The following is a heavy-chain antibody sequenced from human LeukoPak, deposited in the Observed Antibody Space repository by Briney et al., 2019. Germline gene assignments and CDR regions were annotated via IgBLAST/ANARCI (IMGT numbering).Heavy chain of an antibody. J-gene: IGHJ4*02. CDR1: GGSISSSSYY. D-gene: IGHD3-22*01. CDR3: ARNHLTYYYDSSGYSDY. V-gene: IGHV4-39*01. Sequence: SETLSLTCTVSGGSISSSSYYWGWIRQPPGKGLEWIGSIYYSGSTYYNPSLKSRVTISEDTSKNQFSLKLSSVTAADTAVYYCARNHLTYYYDSSGYSDYWGQGTLVTVSS. CDR2: IYYSGST.